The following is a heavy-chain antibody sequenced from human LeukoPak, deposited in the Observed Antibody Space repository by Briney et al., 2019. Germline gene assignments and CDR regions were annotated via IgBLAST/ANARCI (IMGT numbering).Heavy chain of an antibody. V-gene: IGHV3-23*01. CDR1: GFTFGNYA. CDR2: ITNVGGTT. Sequence: GGSLRLSCVASGFTFGNYAMNWVRQAPGKGLEWVSGITNVGGTTHYADSVRGRVSVSRDNSNNTLFLQMNSLRAEDTAVYFCAKHRRSILGARCFDYWGRGAVVTASS. CDR3: AKHRRSILGARCFDY. D-gene: IGHD7-27*01. J-gene: IGHJ4*02.